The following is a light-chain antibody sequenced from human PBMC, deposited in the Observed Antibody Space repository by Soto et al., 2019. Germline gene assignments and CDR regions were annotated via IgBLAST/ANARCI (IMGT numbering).Light chain of an antibody. Sequence: QSVLTQPASVSGSPGQSITISCTGTSSDVGGYNYVSWYQQHPGKAPKLMIYEVSNRPSEVSNRFSGSKSGNTASLTISGLQAEDEADYYCSSFAGSNNFPYVFGTGTKVTVL. CDR1: SSDVGGYNY. CDR3: SSFAGSNNFPYV. CDR2: EVS. J-gene: IGLJ1*01. V-gene: IGLV2-14*01.